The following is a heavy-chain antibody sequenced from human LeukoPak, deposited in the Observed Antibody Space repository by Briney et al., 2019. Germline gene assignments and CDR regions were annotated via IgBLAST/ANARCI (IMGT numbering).Heavy chain of an antibody. CDR1: GVSISSYY. V-gene: IGHV4-59*01. CDR2: IYYSGST. Sequence: PSETLSLTCAVSGVSISSYYWSWIRQPPGKGLEWIGYIYYSGSTNYNPSLKSRVTISVDTSKNQFSLKLSSVTAADTAVYYCARSEGTTVVTPRSYYFDYWGQGTLVTVSS. CDR3: ARSEGTTVVTPRSYYFDY. J-gene: IGHJ4*02. D-gene: IGHD4-23*01.